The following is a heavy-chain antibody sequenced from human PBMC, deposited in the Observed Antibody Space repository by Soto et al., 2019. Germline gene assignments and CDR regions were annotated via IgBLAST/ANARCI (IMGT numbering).Heavy chain of an antibody. V-gene: IGHV1-8*01. Sequence: ASVKVSCKASGDTFTTYDINWVRQATGHGLEWMGWINPNSGNIGYAQRFQGRVTMTRDTAIRTAYMEVSSLRSDDTAVYYCARGGVAVAGRSTLLYWGQGTLVTVSS. D-gene: IGHD6-19*01. J-gene: IGHJ4*02. CDR2: INPNSGNI. CDR1: GDTFTTYD. CDR3: ARGGVAVAGRSTLLY.